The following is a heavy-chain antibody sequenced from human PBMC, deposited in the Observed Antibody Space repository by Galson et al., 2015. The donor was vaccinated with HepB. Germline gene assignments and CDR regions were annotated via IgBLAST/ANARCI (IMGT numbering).Heavy chain of an antibody. CDR1: GYTFTSYY. CDR3: ARDFVGYCSSTSCPPRGGFDP. Sequence: SVKVSCKASGYTFTSYYMHWVRQAPGRGLEWMGIINPSGGSTSYAQKFQGRVTMTRDTSTSTVYMELSSLRSEDTAVYYCARDFVGYCSSTSCPPRGGFDPWGQGTLVTVSS. V-gene: IGHV1-46*01. D-gene: IGHD2-2*01. J-gene: IGHJ5*02. CDR2: INPSGGST.